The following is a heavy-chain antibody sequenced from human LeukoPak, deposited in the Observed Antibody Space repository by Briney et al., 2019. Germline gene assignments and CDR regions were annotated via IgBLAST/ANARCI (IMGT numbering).Heavy chain of an antibody. V-gene: IGHV4-59*11. CDR1: GASFTSHY. CDR2: LYYSGST. CDR3: ARGRGSPCYVEAFDV. J-gene: IGHJ3*01. D-gene: IGHD3-16*01. Sequence: PSETLSLTCSVSGASFTSHYWGWIRQPPGKGPEWIGHLYYSGSTTYNPSLESRVTMSVDTSRKQISLKLNSVAAADTAVYYCARGRGSPCYVEAFDVWGQGTVVTAAS.